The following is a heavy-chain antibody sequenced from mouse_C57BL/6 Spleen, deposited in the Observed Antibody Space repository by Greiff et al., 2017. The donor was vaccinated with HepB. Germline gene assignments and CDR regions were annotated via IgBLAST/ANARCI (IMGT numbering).Heavy chain of an antibody. CDR2: INPSNGGT. CDR3: ASRITTVVARGAMDY. J-gene: IGHJ4*01. D-gene: IGHD1-1*01. V-gene: IGHV1-53*01. CDR1: GYTFTSYW. Sequence: QVQLQQPGTELVKPGASVKLSCKASGYTFTSYWMHWVKQRPGQGLEWIGNINPSNGGTNYNEKFKSKATLTVDQSSSTAYMQLSSLTSDDSAVYYCASRITTVVARGAMDYWGQGTSVTVSS.